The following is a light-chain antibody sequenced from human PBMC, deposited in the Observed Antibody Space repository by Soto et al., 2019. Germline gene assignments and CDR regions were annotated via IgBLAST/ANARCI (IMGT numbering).Light chain of an antibody. V-gene: IGKV1-39*01. CDR1: QIISGY. Sequence: DIQMTQSPSSLSASVGDRVTITCRASQIISGYLSWYQQKPGKAPRLLIYGASSLQSGVPSRFSGRASGTDFTLTISSLQPEDFATYYCQQTYSTSSVTFGQGTKLEIK. J-gene: IGKJ2*01. CDR3: QQTYSTSSVT. CDR2: GAS.